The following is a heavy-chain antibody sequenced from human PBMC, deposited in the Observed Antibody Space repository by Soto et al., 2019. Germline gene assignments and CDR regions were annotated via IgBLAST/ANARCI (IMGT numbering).Heavy chain of an antibody. V-gene: IGHV3-23*01. Sequence: GGSLRRSCAASGFTFSSYAMSWVRQAPGKGLEWVSAISGSGGSTYYADSVKGRFTISRDNSKNTLYLQMNSLRAEDTAVYYCAKDSSSWYFQHWGQGTLVTVSS. CDR3: AKDSSSWYFQH. CDR2: ISGSGGST. CDR1: GFTFSSYA. D-gene: IGHD6-13*01. J-gene: IGHJ1*01.